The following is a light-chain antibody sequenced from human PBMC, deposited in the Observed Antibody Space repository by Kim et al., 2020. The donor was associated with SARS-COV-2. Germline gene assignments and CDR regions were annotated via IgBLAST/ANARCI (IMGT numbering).Light chain of an antibody. V-gene: IGKV1-5*03. CDR3: QQYNSFPWT. J-gene: IGKJ1*01. CDR1: QSISGL. Sequence: DIQMTQSPSTLSASIGDRVTITCRASQSISGLLAWYQQKAGKAPNLLIYEASTLESGVPSRFSGSGSGTEFTLTINSLQPDDFASYYCQQYNSFPWTFDQGTKVDIK. CDR2: EAS.